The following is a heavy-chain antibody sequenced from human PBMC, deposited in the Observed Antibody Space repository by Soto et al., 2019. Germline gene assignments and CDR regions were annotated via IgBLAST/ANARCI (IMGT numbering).Heavy chain of an antibody. Sequence: LILSCAASGFTFSSYEMNWVRQAPGKGLEWVSYISSSGSTIYYADSVKGRFTISRDNAKNSLYLQMNSLRAEDTAVYYCARERDGYNRFDYWGQGTLVTVSS. V-gene: IGHV3-48*03. CDR2: ISSSGSTI. CDR3: ARERDGYNRFDY. CDR1: GFTFSSYE. D-gene: IGHD5-12*01. J-gene: IGHJ4*02.